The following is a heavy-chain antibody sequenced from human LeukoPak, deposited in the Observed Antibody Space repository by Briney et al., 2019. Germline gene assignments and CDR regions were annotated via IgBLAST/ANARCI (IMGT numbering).Heavy chain of an antibody. CDR2: INHSGST. D-gene: IGHD3-22*01. V-gene: IGHV4-34*01. J-gene: IGHJ3*02. Sequence: SETLSLTCAVYGGSFSGYYWSWIRQPPGKGLEWIGEINHSGSTNYNPSLKSRVTISVDTSKNQFSLKLSSVTAADTAVYYCARGGYDSSGYYYVGAFDIWGQGTMVTVSS. CDR3: ARGGYDSSGYYYVGAFDI. CDR1: GGSFSGYY.